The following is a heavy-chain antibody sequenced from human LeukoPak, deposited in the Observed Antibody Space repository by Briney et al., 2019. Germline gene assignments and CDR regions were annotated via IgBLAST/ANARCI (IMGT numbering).Heavy chain of an antibody. D-gene: IGHD3-22*01. J-gene: IGHJ4*02. CDR1: GYTFTSYY. CDR3: ARAHPYYYDSSGYYYYFDY. V-gene: IGHV1-46*01. Sequence: ASVKVSCKASGYTFTSYYMHWVRQAPGQGLEWMGIINPSGGSTSYAQKFQGRVTMTRDTSTSTAYMELSSLRSEDTAVYYCARAHPYYYDSSGYYYYFDYWGQGTLVTVSS. CDR2: INPSGGST.